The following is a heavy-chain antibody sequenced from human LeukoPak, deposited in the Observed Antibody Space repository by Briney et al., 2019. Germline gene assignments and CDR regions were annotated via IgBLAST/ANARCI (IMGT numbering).Heavy chain of an antibody. CDR3: ARRFAFGELSTTGEFDY. CDR2: IIPILGIA. J-gene: IGHJ4*02. Sequence: GASVKVSCKASGYTFTGYYMHWVRQAPGQGLEWMGRIIPILGIANYAQKFQGRVTITADKSTSTAYMELSSLRSEDTAVYYCARRFAFGELSTTGEFDYWGQGTLVTVSS. D-gene: IGHD3-10*01. CDR1: GYTFTGYY. V-gene: IGHV1-69*02.